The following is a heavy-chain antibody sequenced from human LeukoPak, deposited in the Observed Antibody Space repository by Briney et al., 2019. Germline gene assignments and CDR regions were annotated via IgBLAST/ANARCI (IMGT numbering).Heavy chain of an antibody. CDR1: GXSFTSYW. CDR3: ARRAYITSSDDY. Sequence: GESLKISCKGSGXSFTSYWIGWVRQMPGKGLEWMGINYPGDSDTRYSPSFQGQVTISVDKSISTAYLQWSSLKASDTAVYYCARRAYITSSDDYWGQGTLVTVSS. J-gene: IGHJ4*02. CDR2: NYPGDSDT. V-gene: IGHV5-51*01. D-gene: IGHD6-6*01.